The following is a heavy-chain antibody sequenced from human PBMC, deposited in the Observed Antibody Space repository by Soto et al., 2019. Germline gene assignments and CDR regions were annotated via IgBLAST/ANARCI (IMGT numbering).Heavy chain of an antibody. D-gene: IGHD3-16*02. CDR3: ARVNYDYVWGSYRPYGMDV. V-gene: IGHV4-30-2*01. J-gene: IGHJ6*02. Sequence: QLQLQESGSGLVKPSQTLSLTCAVSGGSISSGGYSWSWIRQPPGKGLEWIGYIYHSGSTYYNPSRQSRVTISVDRSKNQFSLKLSSVTAADAAVYYCARVNYDYVWGSYRPYGMDVWGQGTTVTVSS. CDR2: IYHSGST. CDR1: GGSISSGGYS.